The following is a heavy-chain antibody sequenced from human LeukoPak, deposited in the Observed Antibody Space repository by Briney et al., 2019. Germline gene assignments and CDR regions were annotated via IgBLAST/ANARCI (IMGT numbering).Heavy chain of an antibody. Sequence: TGGSLGLSCAASGFTFSNYAMTWVRQAPGKGLEWVGRIRSKTDGGTADYAAPVKGRFTISRDDSKNTLYLQMNSLKTEDTAVYYCSTWYNNDDYWGQGTLVTVSS. CDR3: STWYNNDDY. V-gene: IGHV3-15*01. D-gene: IGHD1-14*01. CDR1: GFTFSNYA. CDR2: IRSKTDGGTA. J-gene: IGHJ4*02.